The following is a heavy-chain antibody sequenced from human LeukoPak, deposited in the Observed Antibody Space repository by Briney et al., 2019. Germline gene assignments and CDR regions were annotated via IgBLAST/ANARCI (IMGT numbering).Heavy chain of an antibody. CDR2: ITNNGGNT. D-gene: IGHD3-9*01. Sequence: GGSLRLSCSASGFTFSSYTIHWVRQAPGKGLEFVSAITNNGGNTYYADPVKGRFTISRDNSKNTVYLQMSSLRAEDTAVYYCVIVRGYFDSSGSDYWGQGTLVTVSS. J-gene: IGHJ4*02. V-gene: IGHV3-64D*06. CDR3: VIVRGYFDSSGSDY. CDR1: GFTFSSYT.